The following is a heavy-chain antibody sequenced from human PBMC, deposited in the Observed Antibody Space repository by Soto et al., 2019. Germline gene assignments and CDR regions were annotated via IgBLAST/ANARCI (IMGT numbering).Heavy chain of an antibody. CDR1: DGSMNSDSSY. CDR3: ARLGGYVSVGYYYLWDS. J-gene: IGHJ4*02. Sequence: PSETLSLTCRVSDGSMNSDSSYWGWIRQPPGKGLEWIGVIYHSGSTYHNLSLKGRVTMSVDASRNQFSLKLTSMTAADTAVYYCARLGGYVSVGYYYLWDSWGQGTLVTVSS. V-gene: IGHV4-39*01. CDR2: IYHSGST. D-gene: IGHD3-22*01.